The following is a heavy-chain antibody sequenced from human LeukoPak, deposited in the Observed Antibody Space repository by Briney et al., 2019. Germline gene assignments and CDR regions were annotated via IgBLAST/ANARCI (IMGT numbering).Heavy chain of an antibody. V-gene: IGHV3-20*04. Sequence: PPGGSLRLSCAASGFTFDDYGMSWVRQGPGKGLEWVSGINWNGGSIGYADSVKGRFTISRDNAKNSLYLQMNSLRAEDTALYYCARDPTEGFEELLSPPDYWGQGTLVTVSS. CDR1: GFTFDDYG. CDR3: ARDPTEGFEELLSPPDY. CDR2: INWNGGSI. J-gene: IGHJ4*02. D-gene: IGHD3-10*01.